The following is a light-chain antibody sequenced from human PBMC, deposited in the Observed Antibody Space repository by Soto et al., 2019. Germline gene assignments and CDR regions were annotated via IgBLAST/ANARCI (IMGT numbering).Light chain of an antibody. Sequence: DIQMTHSPSSLSASVGDRVTITCRASQSINNFLTWYQQKRGEAPKLLISAASSLQSGVPSRFSGSGSGTDFTLTISSLQPEDCATYYCQQSYSIPDTFGQGTKVDIK. J-gene: IGKJ2*01. V-gene: IGKV1-39*01. CDR2: AAS. CDR3: QQSYSIPDT. CDR1: QSINNF.